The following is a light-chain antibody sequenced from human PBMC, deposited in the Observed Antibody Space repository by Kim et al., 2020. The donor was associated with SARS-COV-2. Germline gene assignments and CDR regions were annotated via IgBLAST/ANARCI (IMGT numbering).Light chain of an antibody. J-gene: IGKJ5*01. Sequence: DIVMTQSPGTLSVSPGERATLSCRASQSVSSNLAWYQQKPGQAPRLLIYAASSRATGVPARFSGGGSGTEFTLTISSLQSEDFAVYYCQQYNYWPITFGQGTRLEIK. CDR1: QSVSSN. V-gene: IGKV3-15*01. CDR2: AAS. CDR3: QQYNYWPIT.